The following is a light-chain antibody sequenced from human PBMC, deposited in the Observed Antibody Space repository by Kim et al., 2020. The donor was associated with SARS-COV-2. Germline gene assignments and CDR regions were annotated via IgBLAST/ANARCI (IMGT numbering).Light chain of an antibody. Sequence: SSELTQDPAVSVALGQTVRITCQGDSLRTYYASWYQQKPGQAPILVIYGKNNRPSGIPDRFSGSSSGNTASLTVTGAQAEDEPDYYCNSRDNSGDHVVFG. V-gene: IGLV3-19*01. CDR2: GKN. CDR3: NSRDNSGDHVV. J-gene: IGLJ2*01. CDR1: SLRTYY.